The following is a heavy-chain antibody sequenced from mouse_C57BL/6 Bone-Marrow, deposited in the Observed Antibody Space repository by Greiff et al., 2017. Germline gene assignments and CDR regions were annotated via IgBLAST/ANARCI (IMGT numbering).Heavy chain of an antibody. Sequence: VQLQQSGAELVKPGASVKLSCTASGFNIKDYSMHWVKQRPEQGLEWIGRIDPEDGDTKYAPKFQGKATITADTSSNTAYLQLSSLTSEDTAVYYCARSRDSNYVFAYWGQGTLVTVSA. D-gene: IGHD2-5*01. V-gene: IGHV14-2*01. CDR1: GFNIKDYS. CDR3: ARSRDSNYVFAY. CDR2: IDPEDGDT. J-gene: IGHJ3*01.